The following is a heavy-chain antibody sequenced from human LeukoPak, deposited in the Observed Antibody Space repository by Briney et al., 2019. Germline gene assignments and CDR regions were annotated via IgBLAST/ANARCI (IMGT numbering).Heavy chain of an antibody. D-gene: IGHD3-10*01. Sequence: PGGSLRLSCAASGFTFSSYEMNWVRQAPGKGLEWVSYISSSGSTIYYADSVKGRFTISRDNAKNSLYLQMNSLRAEDTAVYYCAREGSGAYYIDIWGKGTTVTVSS. CDR1: GFTFSSYE. J-gene: IGHJ6*03. V-gene: IGHV3-48*03. CDR2: ISSSGSTI. CDR3: AREGSGAYYIDI.